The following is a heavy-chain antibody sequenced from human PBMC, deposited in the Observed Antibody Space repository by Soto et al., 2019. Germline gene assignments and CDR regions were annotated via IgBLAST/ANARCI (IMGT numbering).Heavy chain of an antibody. CDR3: ARGAASGRLLYWFDP. V-gene: IGHV4-30-4*01. J-gene: IGHJ5*02. CDR1: GGSISSGDYY. CDR2: IYYSGST. D-gene: IGHD3-10*01. Sequence: SETLSLTCPVSGGSISSGDYYWSWIRQPPGKGLEWIGYIYYSGSTYYNPSLKSRVTISVDTSKNQFSLKLSSVTAADTAVYYCARGAASGRLLYWFDPWGQGTLVTVSS.